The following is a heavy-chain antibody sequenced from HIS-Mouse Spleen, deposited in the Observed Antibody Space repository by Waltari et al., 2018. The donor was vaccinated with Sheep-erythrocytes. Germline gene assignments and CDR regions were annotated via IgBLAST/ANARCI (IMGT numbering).Heavy chain of an antibody. CDR3: ARNLWPHSSSWLDAFDI. J-gene: IGHJ3*02. V-gene: IGHV5-51*03. CDR1: GYSCTSYW. D-gene: IGHD6-13*01. CDR2: MDPSACDT. Sequence: EVQLVQSGAEVKKPGESLKISCKGSGYSCTSYWIVWVRQTPGKGREWRGIMDPSACDTRYSPSFQGQVTSSADKSISTAYLQWSRLKASDTAMYYCARNLWPHSSSWLDAFDIWGQGTMVTVSS.